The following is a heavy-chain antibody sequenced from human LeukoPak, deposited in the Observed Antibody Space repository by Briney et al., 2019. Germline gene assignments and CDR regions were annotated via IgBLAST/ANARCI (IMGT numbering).Heavy chain of an antibody. CDR3: AKGRDKYQLLSKNWFDP. V-gene: IGHV3-9*01. CDR1: GFTFDDYA. CDR2: ISWDSGSI. J-gene: IGHJ5*02. Sequence: GGSLRLSWAASGFTFDDYAMHWVRQAPAKGLEWVSGISWDSGSIGYADSVKGRFTISRGNAKNSLYLQMNSLRAEDTALYYCAKGRDKYQLLSKNWFDPWGQGTLVTVSS. D-gene: IGHD2-2*01.